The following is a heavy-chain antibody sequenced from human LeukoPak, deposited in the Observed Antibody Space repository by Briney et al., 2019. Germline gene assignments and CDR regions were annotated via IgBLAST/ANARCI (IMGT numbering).Heavy chain of an antibody. D-gene: IGHD2-2*01. CDR3: ARIYCSSTSCSYGNWFDP. Sequence: GASVKVSCKASGYTFTSYYMHWVRQAPGQGLEWMGIINPSDGSTSYAQKFQGRVTMTRDTSTSTVYMELSSLRSEDTAVYYCARIYCSSTSCSYGNWFDPWGQGTLVTVSS. J-gene: IGHJ5*02. CDR1: GYTFTSYY. CDR2: INPSDGST. V-gene: IGHV1-46*01.